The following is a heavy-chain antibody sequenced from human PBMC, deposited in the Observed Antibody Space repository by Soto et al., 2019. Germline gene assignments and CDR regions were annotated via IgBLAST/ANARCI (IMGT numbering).Heavy chain of an antibody. V-gene: IGHV4-34*01. CDR3: ARGLTTGNSGYYYYGMDV. Sequence: PSETLSLTCAVYGGSFSGYYWSWIRQPPGKGLEWIGEINHSGSTNYNPSLKSRVTISVDTSKNQFSLKLSSVTAADTAVYYRARGLTTGNSGYYYYGMDVWGQGTTVTVSS. D-gene: IGHD4-17*01. CDR1: GGSFSGYY. J-gene: IGHJ6*02. CDR2: INHSGST.